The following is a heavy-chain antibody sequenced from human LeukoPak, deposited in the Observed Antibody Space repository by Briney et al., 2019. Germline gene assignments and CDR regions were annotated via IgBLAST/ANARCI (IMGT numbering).Heavy chain of an antibody. CDR2: ISWDSGSI. CDR1: GFTFDNYA. J-gene: IGHJ4*02. CDR3: ARDILSVAGPDLDC. D-gene: IGHD6-19*01. V-gene: IGHV3-9*01. Sequence: PGWSLRLSCAASGFTFDNYAMHWVRQTPGKGLEWVSGISWDSGSINYADSVKGRFTISRDNAKNSLFLQMNSLRTEDTALYYCARDILSVAGPDLDCWGQGTQVTVSS.